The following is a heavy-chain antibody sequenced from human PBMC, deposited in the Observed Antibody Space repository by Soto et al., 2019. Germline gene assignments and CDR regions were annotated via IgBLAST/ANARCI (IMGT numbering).Heavy chain of an antibody. CDR2: ISAYSGHT. J-gene: IGHJ4*02. CDR3: ARRPHLADNVELDY. V-gene: IGHV1-18*01. CDR1: GYTFTNYG. Sequence: QVQLVQSGAEVKKPGASVTVSCKASGYTFTNYGTNWVRQAPGQGLEWMGWISAYSGHTNYAQKLQDRVTMTTDTSTSTAYMELRSLRSDDTAVYYCARRPHLADNVELDYWGQGTLVTVSS. D-gene: IGHD6-19*01.